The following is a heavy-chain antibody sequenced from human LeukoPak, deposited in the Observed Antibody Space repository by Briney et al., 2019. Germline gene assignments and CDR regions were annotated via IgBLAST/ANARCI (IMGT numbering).Heavy chain of an antibody. CDR2: IRYDGSNK. CDR3: TRISGIEARY. J-gene: IGHJ4*02. CDR1: GFTFSSYG. Sequence: GGSLRLSCAASGFTFSSYGMHWVRQAPGKGLEWVAFIRYDGSNKYYADSVKGRFTISRDNAKNSVYLQMNSLRAEDTAVYYCTRISGIEARYWGQGTLVTVSS. D-gene: IGHD3-10*01. V-gene: IGHV3-30*02.